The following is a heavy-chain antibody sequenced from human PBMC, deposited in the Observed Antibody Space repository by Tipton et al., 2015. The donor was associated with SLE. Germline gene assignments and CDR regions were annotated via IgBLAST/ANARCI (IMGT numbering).Heavy chain of an antibody. J-gene: IGHJ4*02. CDR1: GGSISTYY. Sequence: TLSLTCTVSGGSISTYYWTWIRQSPGKGLEWIGYVFYSTSTNYNPSLEGRVTISVDTSKNQFSLKVRSVTAADTAVYYCAREYSGYDYRTFDHWGQGTLVTVSS. CDR3: AREYSGYDYRTFDH. D-gene: IGHD5-12*01. CDR2: VFYSTST. V-gene: IGHV4-59*12.